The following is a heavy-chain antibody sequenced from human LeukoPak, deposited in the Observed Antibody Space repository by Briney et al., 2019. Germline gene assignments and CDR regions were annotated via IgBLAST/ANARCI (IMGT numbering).Heavy chain of an antibody. CDR3: AKEYCSRTSCYELRYFDWLQYFQH. CDR1: GFTFSSYA. Sequence: WGTLRLSCAASGFTFSSYAMSWVRQGQGQGLEWDSVISGSGGSTYYEDSVKGRFTISRDNSKNSLYLQTNSLRAEDTAVYYCAKEYCSRTSCYELRYFDWLQYFQHWGQGTLVTVSS. D-gene: IGHD2-2*01. J-gene: IGHJ1*01. V-gene: IGHV3-23*01. CDR2: ISGSGGST.